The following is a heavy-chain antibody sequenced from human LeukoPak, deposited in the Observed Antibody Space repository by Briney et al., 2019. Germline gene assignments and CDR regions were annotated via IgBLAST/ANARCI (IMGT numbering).Heavy chain of an antibody. Sequence: GGSLRLSCAASGFAFPNYAMSCVRQAPGKGLEWVSAISGSGSNTYYADSVKGRFTISRDNSKNTLYLQMNSLRAEDTAVYSCAKDRWYYGSGSYVDAFDMWGQRTMVTVSS. CDR2: ISGSGSNT. CDR3: AKDRWYYGSGSYVDAFDM. J-gene: IGHJ3*02. V-gene: IGHV3-23*01. D-gene: IGHD3-10*01. CDR1: GFAFPNYA.